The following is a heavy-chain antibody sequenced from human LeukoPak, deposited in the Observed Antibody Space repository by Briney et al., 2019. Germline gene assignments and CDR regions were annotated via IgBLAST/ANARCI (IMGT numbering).Heavy chain of an antibody. J-gene: IGHJ4*02. CDR2: INHSGST. CDR1: GGSFSGYY. CDR3: ARVILAGTIFGVVTEPFDY. Sequence: ASETLSLTCAVYGGSFSGYYWSWIRQPPGKGLGWIGEINHSGSTNYNPSLKSRVTISVDTSKNQFSLKLSSVTAADTAVYYCARVILAGTIFGVVTEPFDYWGQGTLVTVSS. D-gene: IGHD3-3*01. V-gene: IGHV4-34*01.